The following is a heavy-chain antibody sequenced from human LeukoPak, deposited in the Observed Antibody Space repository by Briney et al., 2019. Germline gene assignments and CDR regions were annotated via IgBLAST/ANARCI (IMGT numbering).Heavy chain of an antibody. D-gene: IGHD6-13*01. CDR1: GYTFTGYY. Sequence: ASVKVSCKASGYTFTGYYIHWMRQAPGQGLEWMGWINPNSGATYYAQMFQGRVTMTRDTSISTAYMELSSLRSDDTAVYHCARDGERRTPAAAGNGEVNYWGQGTLVTVSS. CDR3: ARDGERRTPAAAGNGEVNY. J-gene: IGHJ4*02. V-gene: IGHV1-2*02. CDR2: INPNSGAT.